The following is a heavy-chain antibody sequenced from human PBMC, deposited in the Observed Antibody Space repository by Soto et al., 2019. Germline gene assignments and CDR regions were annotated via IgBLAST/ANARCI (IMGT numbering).Heavy chain of an antibody. Sequence: PSETLSLTCAVSGFFISSASYWGWIRKPPGKGLEWIGSIFHGGNTYYNPSLKSRVTISVDMSKNQFSLKLNSVTAADTAVYYCARARWYDAFDVWGQGTVVTVSS. J-gene: IGHJ3*01. CDR3: ARARWYDAFDV. V-gene: IGHV4-38-2*01. D-gene: IGHD2-15*01. CDR1: GFFISSASY. CDR2: IFHGGNT.